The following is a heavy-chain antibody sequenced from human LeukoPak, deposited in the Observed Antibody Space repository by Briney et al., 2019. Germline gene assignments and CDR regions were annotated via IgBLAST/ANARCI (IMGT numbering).Heavy chain of an antibody. CDR2: IYHSGST. V-gene: IGHV4-4*02. D-gene: IGHD5-18*01. CDR1: GGSISSSNW. J-gene: IGHJ6*03. Sequence: PSETLSLTCAVSGGSISSSNWWSWVRQPPGKGLEWIGEIYHSGSTNYNPSLKSRVTISVDKSKNQFSLKLSSVTAADTAVYYCARGSAGYSYGYLYYYYYMDVWGKGTTVTVSS. CDR3: ARGSAGYSYGYLYYYYYMDV.